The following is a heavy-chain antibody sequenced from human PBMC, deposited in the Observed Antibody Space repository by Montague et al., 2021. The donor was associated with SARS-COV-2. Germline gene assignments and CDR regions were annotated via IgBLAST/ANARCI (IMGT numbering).Heavy chain of an antibody. CDR1: GFTFSSSA. D-gene: IGHD2-2*01. CDR2: ISGGGVST. CDR3: ARAPPISAVSSPRRNQFFFDS. V-gene: IGHV3-23*01. J-gene: IGHJ4*02. Sequence: SLRLSWAASGFTFSSSAMSWVLQAPGKGLEWVSTISGGGVSTYYADSVKGRFTISRDNSKNTLYLQMNSLRAEDTAVYYCARAPPISAVSSPRRNQFFFDSWGQGTLVTVSS.